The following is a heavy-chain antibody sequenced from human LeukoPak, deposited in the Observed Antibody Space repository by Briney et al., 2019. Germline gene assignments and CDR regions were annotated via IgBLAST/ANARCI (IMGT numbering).Heavy chain of an antibody. Sequence: GESLKISCKGSGYRFTSYWIGWVRQMPGKGLEWMGIIYPGDSDTRYSPSFQGQDTISADKSISTAYLQWSSLKASDTAMYYCARLVGYCSGGSCYRPDAFDIWGQGTMVTVSS. V-gene: IGHV5-51*01. CDR3: ARLVGYCSGGSCYRPDAFDI. CDR1: GYRFTSYW. D-gene: IGHD2-15*01. CDR2: IYPGDSDT. J-gene: IGHJ3*02.